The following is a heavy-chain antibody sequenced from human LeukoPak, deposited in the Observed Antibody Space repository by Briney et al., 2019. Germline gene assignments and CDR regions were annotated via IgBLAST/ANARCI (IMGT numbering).Heavy chain of an antibody. CDR3: ARDLGDSSGWYVPVYYYSGLDV. CDR1: GFTFSSYG. D-gene: IGHD6-19*01. CDR2: IWYDGSNK. J-gene: IGHJ6*02. V-gene: IGHV3-33*01. Sequence: GRSLRLSCAASGFTFSSYGMHWVRQAPGKGLEWVAVIWYDGSNKYYADSVKGRFTISRDNSKNTLYLQMNSLRAEDTAVYYCARDLGDSSGWYVPVYYYSGLDVWGQGTTVTVSS.